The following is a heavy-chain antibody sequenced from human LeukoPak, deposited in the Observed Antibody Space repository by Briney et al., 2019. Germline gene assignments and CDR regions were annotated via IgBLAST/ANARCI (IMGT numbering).Heavy chain of an antibody. CDR3: ARDGGDHYFDY. CDR1: GFAFSSFG. Sequence: PGGSLRLSCAASGFAFSSFGMHWVRQASGKGLEWVAVISYDGSNKYYADSVKGRFTISRDNSKNTLYLQMNSLRAEDTAVYYCARDGGDHYFDYWGQGTLVTVSS. J-gene: IGHJ4*02. CDR2: ISYDGSNK. D-gene: IGHD4-17*01. V-gene: IGHV3-30*19.